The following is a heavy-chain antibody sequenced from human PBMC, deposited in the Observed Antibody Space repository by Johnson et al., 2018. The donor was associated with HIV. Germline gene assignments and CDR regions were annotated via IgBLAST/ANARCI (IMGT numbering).Heavy chain of an antibody. CDR1: GFTVSSNY. J-gene: IGHJ3*02. D-gene: IGHD1-26*01. CDR3: AREGAWEVRPGACGI. CDR2: LYSGGST. Sequence: VQLVESGGGLIQPGGSLRLSCAASGFTVSSNYMGWVRQAPGKGLEWVSVLYSGGSTYYADSVKGRFTISRDNSKNTLYLQMNSRRAEETAVYYCAREGAWEVRPGACGIWGQGTMVTVSS. V-gene: IGHV3-53*01.